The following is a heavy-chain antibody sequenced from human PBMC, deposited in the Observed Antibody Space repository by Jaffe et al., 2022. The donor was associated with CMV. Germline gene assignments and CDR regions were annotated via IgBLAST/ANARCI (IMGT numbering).Heavy chain of an antibody. V-gene: IGHV3-7*03. D-gene: IGHD2-2*01. J-gene: IGHJ4*02. CDR2: IKQDGSEK. CDR3: ARAPHIVVVPAATFDY. Sequence: EVQLVESGGGLVQPGGSLRLSCAASGFTFSSYWMSWVRQAPGKGLEWVANIKQDGSEKYYVDSVKGRFTISRDNAKNSLYLQMNSLRAEDTAVYYCARAPHIVVVPAATFDYWGQGTLVTVSS. CDR1: GFTFSSYW.